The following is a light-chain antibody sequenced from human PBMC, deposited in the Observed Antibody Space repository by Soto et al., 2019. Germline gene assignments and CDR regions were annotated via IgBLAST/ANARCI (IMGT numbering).Light chain of an antibody. CDR2: GAS. V-gene: IGKV1-9*01. CDR1: QGISDY. J-gene: IGKJ4*01. CDR3: QQFNAYPLT. Sequence: DIQLTQSPSFLSASVGDRVTISCRASQGISDYLAWYQQKPGKAPKLLIYGASTLQSGVPSRFSGSASGTEFTLTISSMQPEDFATYFCQQFNAYPLTFGGGTKLEIK.